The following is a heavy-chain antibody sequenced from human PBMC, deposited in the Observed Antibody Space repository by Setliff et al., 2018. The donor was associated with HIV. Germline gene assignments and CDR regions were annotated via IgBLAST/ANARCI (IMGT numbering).Heavy chain of an antibody. V-gene: IGHV3-21*01. D-gene: IGHD6-13*01. Sequence: GGSLRLSCAASGFTFSSYTMNWVRQAPGKGLEWVSSISYSTGYIYYADSVKGRFTISRDNAKSSLYLQMNSMRAEDTAVYYCARGVAAAGTDYWGQGTLVTVSS. J-gene: IGHJ4*02. CDR2: ISYSTGYI. CDR3: ARGVAAAGTDY. CDR1: GFTFSSYT.